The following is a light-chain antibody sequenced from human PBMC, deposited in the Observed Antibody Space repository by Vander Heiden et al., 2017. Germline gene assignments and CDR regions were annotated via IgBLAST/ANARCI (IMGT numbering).Light chain of an antibody. CDR2: DAS. Sequence: DIQMTQSPSSLSASVGGSATITCWALQGLRNDLGWYQQKPGKAPKRLIYDASNLQSGVPSRFSGSGSETEFTLTINSLQPEDFATYYCLQHNSYPLTFGGGTKVEIK. J-gene: IGKJ4*01. V-gene: IGKV1-17*01. CDR3: LQHNSYPLT. CDR1: QGLRND.